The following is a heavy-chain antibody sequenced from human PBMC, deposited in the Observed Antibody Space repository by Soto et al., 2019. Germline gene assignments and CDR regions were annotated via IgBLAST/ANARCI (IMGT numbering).Heavy chain of an antibody. CDR2: ISNSGHSA. J-gene: IGHJ5*02. D-gene: IGHD5-12*01. CDR1: GFTFSSYA. V-gene: IGHV3-23*01. CDR3: AKGGPTFLNWFGP. Sequence: GTLRLSCAASGFTFSSYAMNWVRQAPGKGLEWISVISNSGHSAYYADSVKGRFTISRDNSKNTLYLQIKSLRAEDTAAYYCAKGGPTFLNWFGPWGQGTLVTVSS.